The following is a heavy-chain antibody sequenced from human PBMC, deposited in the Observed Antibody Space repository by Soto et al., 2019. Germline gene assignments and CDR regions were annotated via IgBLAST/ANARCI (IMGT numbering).Heavy chain of an antibody. CDR3: AKDSLYGXGSYNYFDY. V-gene: IGHV3-23*01. CDR2: ISGSGGST. CDR1: GFTFSSYA. J-gene: IGHJ4*02. D-gene: IGHD3-10*01. Sequence: GSLRLSCAAXGFTFSSYAMSXVRQAPGKGLEWVSAISGSGGSTYYADSVKGRFTISRDNSKNXXYLQMNSLRAEDTAVYYCAKDSLYGXGSYNYFDYWGQGTLVTVSS.